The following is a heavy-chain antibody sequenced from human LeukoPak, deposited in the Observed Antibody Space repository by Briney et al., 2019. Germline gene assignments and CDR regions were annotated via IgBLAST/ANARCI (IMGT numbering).Heavy chain of an antibody. Sequence: SETLSLTCTVSGGSISSGSYYWSWIRQPAGKGLEWIGRIYTSGSTNYNPSLKSRVTISVDTSKNQFSLKLSSVTAADTAVYYCARWAGHYGSGSQQQYYYYYYMDVWGKGTTVTISS. CDR1: GGSISSGSYY. V-gene: IGHV4-61*02. CDR2: IYTSGST. CDR3: ARWAGHYGSGSQQQYYYYYYMDV. J-gene: IGHJ6*03. D-gene: IGHD3-10*01.